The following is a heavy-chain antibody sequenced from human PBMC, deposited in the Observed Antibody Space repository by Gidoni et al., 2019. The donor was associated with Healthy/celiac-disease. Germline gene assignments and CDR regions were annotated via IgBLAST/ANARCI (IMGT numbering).Heavy chain of an antibody. CDR3: AKDSGEYYYDSSGYLPPDY. Sequence: QVQLVESGGGVVQPGRSLRLSCAASGFTFSSYGMHWVRQAPGKGLEWVAVISYDGSNKYYADSVKGRFTISRDNSKNTLYLQMNSLRAEDTAVYYCAKDSGEYYYDSSGYLPPDYWGQGTLVTVSS. CDR1: GFTFSSYG. D-gene: IGHD3-22*01. J-gene: IGHJ4*02. V-gene: IGHV3-30*18. CDR2: ISYDGSNK.